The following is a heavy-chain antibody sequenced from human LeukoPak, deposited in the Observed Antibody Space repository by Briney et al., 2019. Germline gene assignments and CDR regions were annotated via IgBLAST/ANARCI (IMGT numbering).Heavy chain of an antibody. J-gene: IGHJ3*02. CDR3: ARDPPSYSGSFPFDI. V-gene: IGHV4-59*02. Sequence: SETLSLTCAVSGGSVSSYYWSWIRQPPGKGLEWIGYIYYSGSTNHNPSLESRVTISVDTSKNQFSLKVTSVTAADTAVYYCARDPPSYSGSFPFDIWGQGTMVTVSS. CDR2: IYYSGST. CDR1: GGSVSSYY. D-gene: IGHD1-26*01.